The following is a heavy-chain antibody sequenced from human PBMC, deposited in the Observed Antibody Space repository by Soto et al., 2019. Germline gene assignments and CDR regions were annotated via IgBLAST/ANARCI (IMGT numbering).Heavy chain of an antibody. CDR1: GGSFSGYY. CDR2: INHSGST. V-gene: IGHV4-34*01. J-gene: IGHJ3*02. CDR3: ARTRGSHRPNAFDI. Sequence: PSETLSLTCAVYGGSFSGYYWSWIRQPPGKGLEWIGEINHSGSTNYNPSLKSRVTISVDTSKNQFSLKLSSVTAADTAVYYCARTRGSHRPNAFDIWGQGTMVTVSS. D-gene: IGHD3-16*02.